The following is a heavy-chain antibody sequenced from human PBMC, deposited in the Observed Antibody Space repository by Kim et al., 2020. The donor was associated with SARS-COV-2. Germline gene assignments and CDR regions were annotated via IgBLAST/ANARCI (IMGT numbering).Heavy chain of an antibody. D-gene: IGHD2-15*01. J-gene: IGHJ4*02. Sequence: GRVTLTEDTATQTAYMELSSLRSEDTAVYYCARERDSVGNSVFYFDYWGQGTLVTVSS. CDR3: ARERDSVGNSVFYFDY. V-gene: IGHV1-24*01.